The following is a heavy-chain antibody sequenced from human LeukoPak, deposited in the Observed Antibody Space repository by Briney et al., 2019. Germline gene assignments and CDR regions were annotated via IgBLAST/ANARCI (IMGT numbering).Heavy chain of an antibody. CDR2: ISSSSSYI. CDR1: GFTFSSYS. J-gene: IGHJ4*02. CDR3: ARDRGIAAAGRSNYFGY. V-gene: IGHV3-21*01. Sequence: PGGSLRLSCAASGFTFSSYSMNWVRQAPGKGLEWVSSISSSSSYIYYADSVKGRFTISRDNAKNSLYLQMNSLRAEDTAVYYCARDRGIAAAGRSNYFGYWGQGTLVTVSS. D-gene: IGHD6-13*01.